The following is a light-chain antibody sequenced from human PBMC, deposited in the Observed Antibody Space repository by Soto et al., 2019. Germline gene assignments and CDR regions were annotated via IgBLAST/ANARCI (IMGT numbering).Light chain of an antibody. J-gene: IGKJ2*01. V-gene: IGKV3-11*01. CDR3: QQRSNWPPYT. CDR1: QSVGSF. Sequence: EIVLTQSPATLSLSPGERATLSCRASQSVGSFLAWYQQKPGQAPRLLIYDASNRATGIPARFSGSGSGTDFTLTISSLEPEEFAVDYCQQRSNWPPYTFGQGTKLEIK. CDR2: DAS.